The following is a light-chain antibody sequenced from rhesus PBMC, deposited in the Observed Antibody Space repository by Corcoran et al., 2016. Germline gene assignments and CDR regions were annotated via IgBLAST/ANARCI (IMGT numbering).Light chain of an antibody. CDR1: QSVSSS. V-gene: IGKV3-42*03. J-gene: IGKJ4*01. CDR3: QQYSNWPLT. CDR2: GAS. Sequence: EIVLTQSPATLSLSPGERATLSCRASQSVSSSLAWYQQKPEQAPRLLIYGASTRATGLPDRFSGSGSGTDLTLTISNLEPEDFAVYYCQQYSNWPLTFSGGTKVEIK.